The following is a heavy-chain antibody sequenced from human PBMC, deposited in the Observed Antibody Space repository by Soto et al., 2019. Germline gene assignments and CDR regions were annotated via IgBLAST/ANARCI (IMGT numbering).Heavy chain of an antibody. CDR1: GFTFSSYW. CDR3: ARELLWFGEPDYYYYMDV. V-gene: IGHV3-7*01. D-gene: IGHD3-10*01. Sequence: GGSLRLSCAASGFTFSSYWMSWVRQAPGKGLEWVANIKQDGSEKYYVDSVKGRFTISRDNAKNSLYLQMNGLRAEDTAVYYCARELLWFGEPDYYYYMDVWGKGTTVTVSS. CDR2: IKQDGSEK. J-gene: IGHJ6*03.